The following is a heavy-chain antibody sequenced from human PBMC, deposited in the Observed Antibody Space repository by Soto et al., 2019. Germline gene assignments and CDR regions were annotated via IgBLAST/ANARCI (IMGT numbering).Heavy chain of an antibody. D-gene: IGHD3-16*01. CDR2: ISAYNGNT. CDR3: ARDAGVSGELYY. CDR1: GYTFTSYG. J-gene: IGHJ4*02. V-gene: IGHV1-18*01. Sequence: QVQLVQSGAEVKKPGASVKVSCKASGYTFTSYGISWVRQAPGQGLEWMGWISAYNGNTNYAQMPQGXAXXXTXXSTSTAYMELRSLRSDDTAVYYCARDAGVSGELYYWGQGTLVTVSS.